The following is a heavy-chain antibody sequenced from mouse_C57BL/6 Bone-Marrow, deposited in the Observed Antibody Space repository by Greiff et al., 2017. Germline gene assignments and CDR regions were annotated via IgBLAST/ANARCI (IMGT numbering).Heavy chain of an antibody. CDR3: ARDGYYFYWYFDV. CDR2: IYPRSGNT. CDR1: GYTFTSYG. Sequence: QVQLQQSGAELARPGASVKLSCKASGYTFTSYGISWVKQRTGQGLEWIGEIYPRSGNTYYNEKFKGKATLTADKSSSTAYMELRRLTSEDSAVYFCARDGYYFYWYFDVWGTGTTVTVSS. J-gene: IGHJ1*03. V-gene: IGHV1-81*01. D-gene: IGHD2-3*01.